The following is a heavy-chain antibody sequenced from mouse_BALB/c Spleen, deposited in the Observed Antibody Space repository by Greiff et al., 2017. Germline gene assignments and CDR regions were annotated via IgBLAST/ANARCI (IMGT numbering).Heavy chain of an antibody. J-gene: IGHJ4*01. CDR1: GYTFTDYE. CDR3: TRWLLRPYAMDY. D-gene: IGHD2-3*01. V-gene: IGHV1-15*01. CDR2: IDPETGGT. Sequence: QVQLQQSGAELVRPGASVTLSCKASGYTFTDYEMHWVKQTPVHGLEWIGAIDPETGGTAYNQKFKGKATLTADKSSSTAYMELRSLTSEDSAVYYCTRWLLRPYAMDYWGQGTSVTVSS.